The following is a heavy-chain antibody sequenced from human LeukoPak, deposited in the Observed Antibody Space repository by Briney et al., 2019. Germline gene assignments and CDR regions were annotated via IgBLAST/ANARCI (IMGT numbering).Heavy chain of an antibody. J-gene: IGHJ5*02. Sequence: GGSLRLSCVASGFTFSDYAMHWVRQAPGKGLEWVAVISYDGNYKYSADSMKGRFTVSRDNSQNMLYLQTNSLRPEDTAVYYCARDPLTDCSGGSCYSEGFDPWGQGTLVTVSS. D-gene: IGHD2-15*01. CDR3: ARDPLTDCSGGSCYSEGFDP. CDR1: GFTFSDYA. CDR2: ISYDGNYK. V-gene: IGHV3-30-3*01.